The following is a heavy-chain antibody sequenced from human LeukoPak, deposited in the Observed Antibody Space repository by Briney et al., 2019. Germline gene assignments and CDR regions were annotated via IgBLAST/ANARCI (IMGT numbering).Heavy chain of an antibody. D-gene: IGHD6-19*01. Sequence: GGSLRLSCAASGFTFSSYEMNWVRQAPGKGLERVSYISSSGSTIYNADSVKGRFTISRDNAKNSLYLQMNSLRAEDTAVYYCAREGSGWYYFDYWGQGTLVTVSS. CDR3: AREGSGWYYFDY. CDR2: ISSSGSTI. V-gene: IGHV3-48*03. J-gene: IGHJ4*02. CDR1: GFTFSSYE.